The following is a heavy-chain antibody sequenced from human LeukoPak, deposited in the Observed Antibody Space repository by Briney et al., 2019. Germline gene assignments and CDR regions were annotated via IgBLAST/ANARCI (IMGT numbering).Heavy chain of an antibody. CDR2: IKEDGSAQ. J-gene: IGHJ4*02. V-gene: IGHV3-7*01. D-gene: IGHD3-3*01. Sequence: GGSLRLSCAASGFTFNSYWMSWVRQAAGEGLEWVANIKEDGSAQYYVDSVKGRFTISRDNAKNSLYLQMNSLRAEDTAVYYCARDFAVKYYDFWSGYQNWGQGTLVTVSS. CDR1: GFTFNSYW. CDR3: ARDFAVKYYDFWSGYQN.